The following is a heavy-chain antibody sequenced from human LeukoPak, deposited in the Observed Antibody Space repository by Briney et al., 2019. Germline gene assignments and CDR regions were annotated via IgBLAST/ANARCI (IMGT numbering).Heavy chain of an antibody. V-gene: IGHV3-30*03. Sequence: GGSLRLSCAASGFTFSSYGMHWVRQAPGKGLEWVAGISYDGSSQEYADSVKGRFTISRDNSKSTLSLQINSLRTEDTAVYYCARVIMRNDVALDYWGQGTLVTVSS. CDR2: ISYDGSSQ. D-gene: IGHD1-1*01. J-gene: IGHJ4*02. CDR3: ARVIMRNDVALDY. CDR1: GFTFSSYG.